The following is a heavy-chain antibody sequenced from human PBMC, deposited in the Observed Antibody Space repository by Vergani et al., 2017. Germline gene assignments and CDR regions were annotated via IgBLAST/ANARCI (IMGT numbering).Heavy chain of an antibody. CDR2: SIPIFGTA. Sequence: QVQLVQSGAEVKKPGSSVKVSCKASGGTFSSYAISWVRQAPGQGLEWMGGSIPIFGTANYAQKFQGRVTITADESTSTAYMELSSLRSEDTAVYYCARDRPVVTPFTHYYSYCMAVWGQGTTVTVSS. CDR3: ARDRPVVTPFTHYYSYCMAV. D-gene: IGHD4-23*01. CDR1: GGTFSSYA. V-gene: IGHV1-69*12. J-gene: IGHJ6*02.